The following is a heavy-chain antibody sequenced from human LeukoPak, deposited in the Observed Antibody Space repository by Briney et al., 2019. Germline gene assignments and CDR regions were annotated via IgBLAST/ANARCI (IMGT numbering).Heavy chain of an antibody. V-gene: IGHV1-18*01. CDR2: ISAYNGNT. D-gene: IGHD3-22*01. J-gene: IGHJ4*02. Sequence: GASVKVSCKASGYTFTSYGISWVRQAPGQGLEWMGWISAYNGNTNYAQKLQGRVTMTTDTSTSTAYMELRSLRSDDKAVYYCARGPGYYDSSGYYYYFDYWGQGTLVTVSS. CDR3: ARGPGYYDSSGYYYYFDY. CDR1: GYTFTSYG.